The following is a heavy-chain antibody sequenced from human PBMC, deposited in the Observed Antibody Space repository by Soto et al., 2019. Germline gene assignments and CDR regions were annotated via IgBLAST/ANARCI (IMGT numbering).Heavy chain of an antibody. CDR2: ISGSGGST. CDR1: GFTFSSYA. D-gene: IGHD6-13*01. Sequence: QTGGSLRLSCAASGFTFSSYAMSWVRQAPGKGLEWVSVISGSGGSTYYADSVKGRFTVSRDKSKNTLFLQMNSLRAEDTAIYYCAQDSRIGTWYGILDYWGQGTLVTVSS. J-gene: IGHJ4*02. CDR3: AQDSRIGTWYGILDY. V-gene: IGHV3-23*01.